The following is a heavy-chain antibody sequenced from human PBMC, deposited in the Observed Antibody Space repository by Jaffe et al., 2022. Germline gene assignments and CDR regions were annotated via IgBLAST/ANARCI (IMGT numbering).Heavy chain of an antibody. CDR3: AFFGVAIYFDY. Sequence: QVQLVQSGAEVKKPGASVKVSCKASGYTFTSYYMHWVRQAPGQGLEWMGIINPSGGSTSYAQKFQGRVTMTRDTSTSTVYMELSSLRSEDTAVYYCAFFGVAIYFDYWGQGTLVTVSS. J-gene: IGHJ4*02. CDR2: INPSGGST. V-gene: IGHV1-46*01. D-gene: IGHD3-3*01. CDR1: GYTFTSYY.